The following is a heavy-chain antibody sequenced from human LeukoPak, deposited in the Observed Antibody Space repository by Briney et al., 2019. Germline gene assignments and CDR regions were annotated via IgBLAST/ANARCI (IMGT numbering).Heavy chain of an antibody. V-gene: IGHV1-18*01. D-gene: IGHD2-15*01. Sequence: GASVKVTCKASGYAFTNYGITWVRQTPGQGLEWMGWISTYNDNTHYAQKLQGRVTMTTDTSTSTAYLELRSLRSDDTAIYYCARRLYGTGGSCDSGGDYWGQGTLVTVSS. CDR2: ISTYNDNT. J-gene: IGHJ4*02. CDR1: GYAFTNYG. CDR3: ARRLYGTGGSCDSGGDY.